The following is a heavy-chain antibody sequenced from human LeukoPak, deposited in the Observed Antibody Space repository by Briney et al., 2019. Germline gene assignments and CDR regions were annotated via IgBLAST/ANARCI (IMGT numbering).Heavy chain of an antibody. D-gene: IGHD2-15*01. J-gene: IGHJ4*02. CDR3: ARQDRVGSGGNPFDY. CDR1: GYSFTSYW. V-gene: IGHV5-51*01. CDR2: IYPGDSDT. Sequence: GESLKISCKGSGYSFTSYWIGWVRQMPGKGLEWMGIIYPGDSDTRYSPSFQGQVTISADKSISTAYLQWSSLKASDTAMYYCARQDRVGSGGNPFDYWGQGTLVTVSS.